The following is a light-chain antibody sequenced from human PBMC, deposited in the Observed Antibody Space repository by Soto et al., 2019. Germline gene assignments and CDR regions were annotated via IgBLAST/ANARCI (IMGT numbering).Light chain of an antibody. Sequence: EIVLTQSPGTLSLSPGERATLSCRASQSVSSNSLAWYQQKPGQAPRLLIYGASRRATGIPDRFSGSGSGTDFTLTISRLESEDFPLYYCQHYGSSPSTFGQGTRLQLK. CDR1: QSVSSNS. CDR2: GAS. CDR3: QHYGSSPST. V-gene: IGKV3-20*01. J-gene: IGKJ5*01.